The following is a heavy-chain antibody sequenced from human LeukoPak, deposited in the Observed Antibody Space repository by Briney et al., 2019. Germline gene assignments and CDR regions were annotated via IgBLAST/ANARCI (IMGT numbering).Heavy chain of an antibody. J-gene: IGHJ4*02. D-gene: IGHD3-22*01. CDR1: GYTFTGYY. CDR3: APTLNYYDSSGYSSPFDY. Sequence: ASLKLSCTASGYTFTGYYMHWVRQAPGQGLEWMGWINPNSGGTNYAQKVQGRVTMTKDTSISTAFMELSSLRSDDTAVYYCAPTLNYYDSSGYSSPFDYWGQGALVTVSS. CDR2: INPNSGGT. V-gene: IGHV1-2*02.